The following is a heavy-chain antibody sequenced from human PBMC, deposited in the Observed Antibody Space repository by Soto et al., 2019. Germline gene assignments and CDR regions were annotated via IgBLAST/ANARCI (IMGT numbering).Heavy chain of an antibody. CDR3: ARDSDYYYGMEV. CDR1: GGSISSYY. Sequence: QVQLQESGPGLVKPSETLSLTCTVSGGSISSYYWSWIRQPPGKGLEWIGYIYYSGSTNYNPSLKVRVTISVDTSKNQYSLKLSSVTAADTAVYYCARDSDYYYGMEVWGQGTTVTVSS. CDR2: IYYSGST. V-gene: IGHV4-59*01. J-gene: IGHJ6*02.